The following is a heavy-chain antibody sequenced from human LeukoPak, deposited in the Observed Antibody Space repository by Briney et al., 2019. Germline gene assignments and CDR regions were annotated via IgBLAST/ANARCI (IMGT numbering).Heavy chain of an antibody. Sequence: GGSLRLSCAASGFNVSSNYMSWVRQAPGKGPEWVSVVYSGGTTFYADSVKDRFTISRDNSKNTLYLQMNSLRAEDTAMYYCARSVDTAMAPGYWGQGTLVTVSS. D-gene: IGHD5-18*01. CDR2: VYSGGTT. CDR1: GFNVSSNY. CDR3: ARSVDTAMAPGY. V-gene: IGHV3-53*01. J-gene: IGHJ4*02.